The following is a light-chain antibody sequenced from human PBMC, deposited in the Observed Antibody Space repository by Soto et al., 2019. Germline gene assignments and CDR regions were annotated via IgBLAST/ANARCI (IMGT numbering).Light chain of an antibody. CDR2: DAS. V-gene: IGKV1-5*01. J-gene: IGKJ4*01. CDR3: QQYNNYSLT. CDR1: QSISRG. Sequence: DIQMTQSPSTLSASVGDRVTITCRASQSISRGLAWYQQKPGKAPQLLIYDASSLESGVPSRFSGSGSGTEFTLTICSLQPDDVATCYCQQYNNYSLTFGGGTKVEIK.